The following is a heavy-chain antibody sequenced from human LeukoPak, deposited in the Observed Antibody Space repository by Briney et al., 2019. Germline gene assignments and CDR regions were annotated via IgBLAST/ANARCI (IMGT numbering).Heavy chain of an antibody. J-gene: IGHJ3*02. CDR3: ARDLNPSRYCSGGSCRRGAFDI. CDR2: IIPIFGTA. CDR1: GGTFSSYA. V-gene: IGHV1-69*06. Sequence: SVKVSCTASGGTFSSYAISWVRQAPGQGLEWMGGIIPIFGTANYAQKFQGRVTITADKSTSTAYMELSSLRSEDTAVYYCARDLNPSRYCSGGSCRRGAFDIWGQGTMVTVSS. D-gene: IGHD2-15*01.